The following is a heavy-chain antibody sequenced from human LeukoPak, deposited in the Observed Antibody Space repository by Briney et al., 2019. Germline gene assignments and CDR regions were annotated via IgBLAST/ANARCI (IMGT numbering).Heavy chain of an antibody. V-gene: IGHV4-59*08. CDR3: ARGEYGDPFDY. J-gene: IGHJ4*02. D-gene: IGHD4-17*01. CDR2: IYYSGST. CDR1: GGSISSYY. Sequence: SETLSLTCTVSGGSISSYYWSWIRQPPGKGLEWIGYIYYSGSTYYNPSLKSRVTISVDTSKNQFSLKLSSVTAADTAVYYCARGEYGDPFDYWGQGTLVTVSS.